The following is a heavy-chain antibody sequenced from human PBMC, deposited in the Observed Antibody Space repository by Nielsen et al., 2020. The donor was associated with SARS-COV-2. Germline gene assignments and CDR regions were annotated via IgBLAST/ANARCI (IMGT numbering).Heavy chain of an antibody. D-gene: IGHD5-24*01. CDR1: GGSISSGGYY. CDR2: IYYSGST. CDR3: ARLLADGYSFDY. Sequence: SETLSLTCTVSGGSISSGGYYWSWIRQHPGKGLEWVGYIYYSGSTYYNPSLKSRVIISLDTSKNQFSLKLSSVTAADTAVYFCARLLADGYSFDYWGQGTLVTVSS. V-gene: IGHV4-31*03. J-gene: IGHJ4*02.